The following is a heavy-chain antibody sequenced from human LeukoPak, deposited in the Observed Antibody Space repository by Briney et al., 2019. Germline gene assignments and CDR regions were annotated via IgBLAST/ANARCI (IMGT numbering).Heavy chain of an antibody. CDR2: IYHSGST. V-gene: IGHV4-38-2*01. J-gene: IGHJ3*02. CDR1: GYSISSGYY. Sequence: PSETLSLTCAVSGYSISSGYYWGWSRQPPGKGLEWIGSIYHSGSTYYNPSLKSRVTISVDTSKNQFSLKLSSVTAADTAVYYCARPGLAADAFDIWGQGTMVTVSS. CDR3: ARPGLAADAFDI. D-gene: IGHD6-13*01.